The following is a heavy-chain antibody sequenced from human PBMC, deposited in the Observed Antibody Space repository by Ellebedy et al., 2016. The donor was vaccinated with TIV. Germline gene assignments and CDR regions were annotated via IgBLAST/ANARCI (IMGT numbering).Heavy chain of an antibody. CDR2: VGRDDVT. V-gene: IGHV3-23*01. Sequence: PGGSLRLSCAASAFPLRSSVMSWVRQAPGKGLEWVPAVGRDDVTYYADSVKGRFAISRDDAQNTLYLQLNRLRAEDTALYYCAKIGVMTGGYSVTFDVWGQGTMVIVSS. J-gene: IGHJ3*01. CDR3: AKIGVMTGGYSVTFDV. CDR1: AFPLRSSV. D-gene: IGHD2-21*01.